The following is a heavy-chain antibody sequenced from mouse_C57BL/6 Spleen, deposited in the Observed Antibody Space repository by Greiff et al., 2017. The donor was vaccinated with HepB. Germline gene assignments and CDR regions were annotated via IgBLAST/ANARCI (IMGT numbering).Heavy chain of an antibody. V-gene: IGHV1-59*01. Sequence: QVQLQQPGAELVRPGTSVKLSCKASGYTFTSYWMHWVKQRPGQGLEWIGVIDPSDSYTNYNQKFKGKATLTVDTSSSTAYMQLSSLTSEDAAVYYCARYYYGSSGCYAMDYWGQGTSVTVSS. CDR1: GYTFTSYW. CDR2: IDPSDSYT. CDR3: ARYYYGSSGCYAMDY. D-gene: IGHD1-1*01. J-gene: IGHJ4*01.